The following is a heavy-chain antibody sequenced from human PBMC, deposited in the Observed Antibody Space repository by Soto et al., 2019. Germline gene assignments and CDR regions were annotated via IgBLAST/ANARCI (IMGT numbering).Heavy chain of an antibody. V-gene: IGHV1-69*13. D-gene: IGHD2-2*01. J-gene: IGHJ6*02. CDR3: ATHRYCSSTSCSTYYYYYGMDV. Sequence: GASVKVSCKASGGTFSSYAISWVRQAPGQGLEWMGGIIPIFGTANYAQKFQGRVTITADESTSTAYMELSSLRSEDTAVYYCATHRYCSSTSCSTYYYYYGMDVWGQGTTVTVSS. CDR2: IIPIFGTA. CDR1: GGTFSSYA.